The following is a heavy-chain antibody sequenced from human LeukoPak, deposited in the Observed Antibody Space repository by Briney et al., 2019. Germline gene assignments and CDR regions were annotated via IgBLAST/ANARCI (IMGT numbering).Heavy chain of an antibody. CDR2: ISSSSSYI. J-gene: IGHJ4*02. Sequence: GGSLRLSCAASGFTFSSYSMNWVRQAPGKGLEWVSSISSSSSYIYYADSVKGRFTISRDNAKNSLYLQMNSLRAEDAAVYYCSRGEIMITFGGVIPSYYFDYWGQGTLVTVSS. D-gene: IGHD3-16*02. V-gene: IGHV3-21*01. CDR3: SRGEIMITFGGVIPSYYFDY. CDR1: GFTFSSYS.